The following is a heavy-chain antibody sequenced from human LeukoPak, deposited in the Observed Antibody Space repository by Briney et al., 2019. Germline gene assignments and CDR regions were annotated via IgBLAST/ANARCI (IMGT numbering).Heavy chain of an antibody. CDR3: ARVHFYVDTAMQVLDP. Sequence: MASETLSLTCTVSGGSISSGDYYWSWIRQPPGKGLEWIAYIYYSGSTYYNPSLKSRVTISVDTSKNQFSLKLSSVTAADTAVYYCARVHFYVDTAMQVLDPWGQGTLVTVSS. CDR1: GGSISSGDYY. V-gene: IGHV4-30-4*08. J-gene: IGHJ5*02. D-gene: IGHD5-18*01. CDR2: IYYSGST.